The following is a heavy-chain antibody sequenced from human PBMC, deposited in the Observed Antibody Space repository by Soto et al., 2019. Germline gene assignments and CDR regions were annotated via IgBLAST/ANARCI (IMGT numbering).Heavy chain of an antibody. J-gene: IGHJ6*03. CDR3: ARAKVIAGTFYYSYYMDV. CDR1: GGSVSGYY. V-gene: IGHV4-34*01. D-gene: IGHD6-13*01. Sequence: SETLSLTCAVYGGSVSGYYWSWIRQPPGKGLEWIGEINHSGSTNYNPSLKSRVTISVDTSKNQFSLKLSSVTAADTAVYYCARAKVIAGTFYYSYYMDVWGKGTTVTV. CDR2: INHSGST.